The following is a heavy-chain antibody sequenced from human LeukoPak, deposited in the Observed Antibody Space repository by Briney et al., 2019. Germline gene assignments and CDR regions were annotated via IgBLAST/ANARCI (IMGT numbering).Heavy chain of an antibody. CDR3: ARGNSGSFLDAFDI. D-gene: IGHD1-26*01. J-gene: IGHJ3*02. CDR2: ISGSGGST. Sequence: PGGTLRLSCAASGFTFSSYGMSWVRQAPGKGLEWVSAISGSGGSTYYADSVKGRFTISRDNAKNSLYLQMNSLRAEDTAVYYCARGNSGSFLDAFDIWGQGTMVTVSS. V-gene: IGHV3-23*01. CDR1: GFTFSSYG.